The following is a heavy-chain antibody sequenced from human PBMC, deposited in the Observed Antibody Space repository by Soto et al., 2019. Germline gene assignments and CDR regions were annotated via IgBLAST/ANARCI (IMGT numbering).Heavy chain of an antibody. CDR3: ARQYDTNYYDSSGYVFYFDY. V-gene: IGHV4-39*01. J-gene: IGHJ4*02. CDR1: GGSISSSSYY. D-gene: IGHD3-22*01. Sequence: SETLSLTCTVSGGSISSSSYYWGWIRQPPGKGLEWIGSIYYSGSTYYNPSLKSRVTISVDTSKNQFSLKLSSVTAADTAVYYCARQYDTNYYDSSGYVFYFDYWGQGTLVTVSS. CDR2: IYYSGST.